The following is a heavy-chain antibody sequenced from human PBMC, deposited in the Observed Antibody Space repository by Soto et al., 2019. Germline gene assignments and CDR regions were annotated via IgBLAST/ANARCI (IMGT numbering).Heavy chain of an antibody. D-gene: IGHD3-22*01. J-gene: IGHJ6*02. CDR3: ARDGSDSYGLDV. V-gene: IGHV4-4*07. CDR1: GGSISSYY. CDR2: LYNSGNT. Sequence: QVQLQESGPGLVKPSETLSLTCTVSGGSISSYYWSWIRQPAGKGLGWIGRLYNSGNTNYNPSLRSRVTMSADTSKNQFSLELSSVTAADTAVYYCARDGSDSYGLDVWGQGTTVTVSS.